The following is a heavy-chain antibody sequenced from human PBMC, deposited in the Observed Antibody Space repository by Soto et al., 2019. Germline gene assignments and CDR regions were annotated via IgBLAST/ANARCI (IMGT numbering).Heavy chain of an antibody. J-gene: IGHJ4*01. V-gene: IGHV1-46*01. D-gene: IGHD2-2*02. CDR2: INPTGGST. Sequence: XSVKVSCKASVYPFTNYYMDCMRRAPGQGLEWMTMINPTGGSTTYAQKFQGRVSMTRDTSTNTVYMELSALRSEDTAGYYCARSYTTSCPGPWCKGTRVTVSS. CDR3: ARSYTTSCPGP. CDR1: VYPFTNYY.